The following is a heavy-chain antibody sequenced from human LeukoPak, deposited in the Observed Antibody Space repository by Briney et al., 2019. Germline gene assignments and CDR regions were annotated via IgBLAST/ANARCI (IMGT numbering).Heavy chain of an antibody. V-gene: IGHV3-21*01. CDR3: ARSTVAATVAFDI. Sequence: GGSLRLSCAASGFTFSSYTMNWVRQAPGKGLEWVSSTSSSSSYIYYADSVKGRFTISRDNAKNSLYLQMNSLGAEDTAVYYCARSTVAATVAFDIWGQGTMVTVSS. CDR2: TSSSSSYI. CDR1: GFTFSSYT. J-gene: IGHJ3*02. D-gene: IGHD6-19*01.